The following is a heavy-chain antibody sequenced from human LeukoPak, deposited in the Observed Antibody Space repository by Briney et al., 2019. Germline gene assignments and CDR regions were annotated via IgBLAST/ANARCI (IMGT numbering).Heavy chain of an antibody. D-gene: IGHD4-17*01. V-gene: IGHV1-18*01. CDR3: ARDQRDQTTVHFDY. Sequence: ASVKVSCKASGYTFTSYGISWVRQAPGQGLEWMGWISAYNGNTNYAQKLQGRVTMTTDTSTSTAYMELRSLRSDDTAVYYCARDQRDQTTVHFDYWGQGTLVTVSS. J-gene: IGHJ4*02. CDR2: ISAYNGNT. CDR1: GYTFTSYG.